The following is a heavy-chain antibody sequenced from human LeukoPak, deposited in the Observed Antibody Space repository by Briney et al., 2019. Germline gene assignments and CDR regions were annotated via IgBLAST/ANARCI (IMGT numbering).Heavy chain of an antibody. V-gene: IGHV4-4*07. Sequence: SETLSLTCTVSGGSISGYYWSWIRQPAGKGLEWIGRIYTSGSSIYNPSLRSRVTISVDTSKNQFSLKLSSVTAADTAVYYCARYFYYYDSGPWKAFDIWGQGTMVTVSS. CDR3: ARYFYYYDSGPWKAFDI. CDR1: GGSISGYY. D-gene: IGHD3-22*01. J-gene: IGHJ3*02. CDR2: IYTSGSS.